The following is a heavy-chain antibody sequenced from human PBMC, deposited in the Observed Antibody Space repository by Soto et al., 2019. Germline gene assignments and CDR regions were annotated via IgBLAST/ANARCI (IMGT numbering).Heavy chain of an antibody. CDR2: IAYDGSNK. V-gene: IGHV3-30*18. J-gene: IGHJ4*02. Sequence: QVQLVESGGGVVQPGRSLRLSCAASGFTFSSYGMHWVRQAPGKGLEWVAVIAYDGSNKYYADSVKGRFTISRDNSKNTLYLQMNSLRAEDTAVYYCAKDGTYYYDSRGYYTFDYWGQGTLVTVSS. CDR3: AKDGTYYYDSRGYYTFDY. CDR1: GFTFSSYG. D-gene: IGHD3-22*01.